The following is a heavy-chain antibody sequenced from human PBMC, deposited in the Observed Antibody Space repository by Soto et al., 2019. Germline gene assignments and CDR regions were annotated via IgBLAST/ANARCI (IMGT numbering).Heavy chain of an antibody. V-gene: IGHV1-69*02. Sequence: SVKVSCKASGGTFSSYTISWVRQAPGQGLEWMGRIIPILGIANYAQKFQGRVTITADKSTSTAYMELSSLRSEDTAVYYCASIMVRGVIDGAFDIWGQGTMVTVSS. D-gene: IGHD3-10*01. CDR2: IIPILGIA. CDR3: ASIMVRGVIDGAFDI. CDR1: GGTFSSYT. J-gene: IGHJ3*02.